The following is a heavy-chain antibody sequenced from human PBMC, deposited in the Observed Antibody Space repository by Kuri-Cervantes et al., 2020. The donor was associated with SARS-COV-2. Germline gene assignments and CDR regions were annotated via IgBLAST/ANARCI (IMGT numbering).Heavy chain of an antibody. D-gene: IGHD3-10*01. CDR3: ARDRDYYGSGSWNY. CDR1: GFTFSSYS. V-gene: IGHV3-21*01. J-gene: IGHJ4*02. Sequence: LSLTCAASGFTFSSYSMNWVRQAPGKGLEWVSSISSSSSYIYYADSVKGRFTISRDNSKNTLYLQMNSLRAEDTAVYYCARDRDYYGSGSWNYWGQGTLVTVSS. CDR2: ISSSSSYI.